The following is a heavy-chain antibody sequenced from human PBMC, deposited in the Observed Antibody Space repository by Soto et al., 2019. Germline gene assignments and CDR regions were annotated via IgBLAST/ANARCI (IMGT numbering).Heavy chain of an antibody. V-gene: IGHV3-21*01. D-gene: IGHD3-22*01. Sequence: EVQLVESGGGLAKPGGSLRLSCAASGFTFSSYSMNWVRQAAGKGLEWVSSISSSGSYIYYADSVKGRFTISRDNAKNSLYLQMNSLRAEDTAVYYCARDPDSSGYFVPWGQGTLVTVSS. CDR1: GFTFSSYS. CDR3: ARDPDSSGYFVP. J-gene: IGHJ5*02. CDR2: ISSSGSYI.